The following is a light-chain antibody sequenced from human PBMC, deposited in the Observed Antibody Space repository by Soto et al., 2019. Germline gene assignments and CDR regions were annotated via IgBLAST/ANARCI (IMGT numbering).Light chain of an antibody. J-gene: IGLJ3*02. Sequence: QSVLTQPASMSGSPGQSITISCTGTSSDVGNYNLVSWYQQHPGKAPKVMIYEGSKRPSGVSDRFSGSKSGNTASLTISGLQAEDEADYYCCSYAGSSTLVFGGGTKLPS. V-gene: IGLV2-23*01. CDR3: CSYAGSSTLV. CDR2: EGS. CDR1: SSDVGNYNL.